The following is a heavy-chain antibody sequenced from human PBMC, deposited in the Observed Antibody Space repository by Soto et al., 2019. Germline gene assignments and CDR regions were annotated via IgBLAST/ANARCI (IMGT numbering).Heavy chain of an antibody. Sequence: ASVKVSCKASGYTFTSYYIHWVRQAPGQGLEWVAMINPGGGRTKNAQMFQGRVTLTRDTSAGTVDMELSSLTSDDTAVYYCARGPSCGGDCYLFDYWGQGSLVRVSS. J-gene: IGHJ4*02. CDR1: GYTFTSYY. CDR3: ARGPSCGGDCYLFDY. CDR2: INPGGGRT. D-gene: IGHD2-21*02. V-gene: IGHV1-46*01.